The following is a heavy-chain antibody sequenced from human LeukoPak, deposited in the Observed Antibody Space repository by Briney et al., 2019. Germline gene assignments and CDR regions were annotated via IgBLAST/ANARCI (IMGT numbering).Heavy chain of an antibody. CDR3: ARGLGRWLPVALDY. J-gene: IGHJ4*02. V-gene: IGHV4-34*01. Sequence: SETLSLTCAVYGGSFSGYYWGWIRQPPGKGLEWIGEINHSGSTNYNPSLKSRVTISVDTSKNQFSLKLSSVTAADTAVYYCARGLGRWLPVALDYWGQGTLVTVSS. D-gene: IGHD5-18*01. CDR2: INHSGST. CDR1: GGSFSGYY.